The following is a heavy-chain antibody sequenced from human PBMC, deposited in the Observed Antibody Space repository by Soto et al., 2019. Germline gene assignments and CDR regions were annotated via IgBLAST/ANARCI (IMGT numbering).Heavy chain of an antibody. J-gene: IGHJ6*02. D-gene: IGHD2-2*02. CDR2: IDPSYSYT. Sequence: ESLKISFKGSRYSFTSDWISWVGQIPGKGLEGMGRIDPSYSYTNYSPSFQGHVTISADKSISTAYLQWSSLKASDTAMYYCARLEIVVVPAAILYYYYYGMDVWGQGTTVTVSS. V-gene: IGHV5-10-1*01. CDR3: ARLEIVVVPAAILYYYYYGMDV. CDR1: RYSFTSDW.